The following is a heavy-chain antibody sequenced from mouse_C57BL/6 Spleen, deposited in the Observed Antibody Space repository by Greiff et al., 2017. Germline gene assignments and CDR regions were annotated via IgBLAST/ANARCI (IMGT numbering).Heavy chain of an antibody. CDR1: GFNIKDDY. CDR2: IDPENGDT. CDR3: TTGGRRGFAD. J-gene: IGHJ3*01. D-gene: IGHD1-2*01. Sequence: EVQLQQSGAELVRPGASVKLSCTASGFNIKDDYMHWVKQRPEQGLEWIGWIDPENGDTEYASKFQGKATITADTSSNTAYLQLSSLASEDTAVYYCTTGGRRGFADRGPGALVTVAA. V-gene: IGHV14-4*01.